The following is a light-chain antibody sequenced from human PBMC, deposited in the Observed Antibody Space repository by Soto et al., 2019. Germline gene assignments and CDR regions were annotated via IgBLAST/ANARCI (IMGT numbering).Light chain of an antibody. CDR2: SNS. J-gene: IGLJ3*02. Sequence: QSVLTQPPSASGTPGQRVTISCSGSSSNIGHNSVNWYQQLPGTAPKLLIYSNSHRPSGVPVRFSGSKSGTSASLAISGLQSEDEADYYCGAWDDSLTGSWVFGGGTKVTVL. V-gene: IGLV1-44*01. CDR1: SSNIGHNS. CDR3: GAWDDSLTGSWV.